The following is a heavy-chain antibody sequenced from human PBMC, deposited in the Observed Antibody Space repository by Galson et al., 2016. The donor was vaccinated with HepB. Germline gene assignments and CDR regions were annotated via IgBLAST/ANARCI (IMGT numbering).Heavy chain of an antibody. J-gene: IGHJ6*02. Sequence: SCKASGYTFTSYGISWVRQAPGQGLEWMAWINTYNGNTEDSQKVQGRVAMTTDTSTNTAYMELSGLRPDDTAVYYCARDDRSGGMDVWGQGTMVTVSS. D-gene: IGHD6-25*01. CDR1: GYTFTSYG. CDR3: ARDDRSGGMDV. CDR2: INTYNGNT. V-gene: IGHV1-18*04.